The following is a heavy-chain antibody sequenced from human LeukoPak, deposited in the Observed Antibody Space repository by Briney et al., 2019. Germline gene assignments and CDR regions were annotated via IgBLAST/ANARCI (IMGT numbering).Heavy chain of an antibody. CDR3: ARVSGSYPFDI. J-gene: IGHJ3*02. Sequence: PSETLSLTCAVYGGSFSGYYWSWIRQPPGKGLEWIGEINHSGSTNYNPSLKSRVTISVDTSKNQFSLKLSSVTAADTAVYYCARVSGSYPFDIWGQGTMVTVSS. CDR2: INHSGST. CDR1: GGSFSGYY. D-gene: IGHD1-26*01. V-gene: IGHV4-34*01.